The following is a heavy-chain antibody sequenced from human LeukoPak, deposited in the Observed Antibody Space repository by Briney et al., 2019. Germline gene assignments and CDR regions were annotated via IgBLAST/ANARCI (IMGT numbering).Heavy chain of an antibody. CDR1: GYTFTGYY. J-gene: IGHJ4*02. CDR3: ARGDYDFWSGYYGYYFDY. V-gene: IGHV1-2*06. D-gene: IGHD3-3*01. CDR2: INPNSGGT. Sequence: ASVKVSCKASGYTFTGYYMHWVRQAPGQGLEWMGRINPNSGGTNYAQKFQGRVTMTRDTSISTAYMELSRLRSDDTAVYYCARGDYDFWSGYYGYYFDYWGQGTLVTVSS.